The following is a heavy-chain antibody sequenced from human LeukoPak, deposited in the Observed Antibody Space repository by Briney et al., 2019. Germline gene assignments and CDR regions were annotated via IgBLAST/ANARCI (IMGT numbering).Heavy chain of an antibody. CDR1: GFTFTSYA. D-gene: IGHD2-15*01. V-gene: IGHV3-23*01. CDR3: AKSSAMVPAALVNY. CDR2: ISGSGGTT. J-gene: IGHJ4*02. Sequence: GGPLRLSCAASGFTFTSYAMIWVRQAPGKGLEWVSGISGSGGTTNSADSVKGRFTISRDNSKNTVYLQMSSLRAEDTAIYYCAKSSAMVPAALVNYWGQGTLVPVSS.